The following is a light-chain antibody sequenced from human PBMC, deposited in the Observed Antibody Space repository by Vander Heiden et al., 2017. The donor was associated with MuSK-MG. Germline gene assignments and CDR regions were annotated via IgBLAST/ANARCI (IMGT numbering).Light chain of an antibody. Sequence: EIVLTQSPATLSLSPGERATLSCRASQSVSSYLAWYQQKPGQAPRLLIYDASNSATGIPARFSGSGSGTDFTITCSSLEPEDFAVYYCQQRSNWHSFGGGTKVEIK. CDR3: QQRSNWHS. J-gene: IGKJ4*01. V-gene: IGKV3-11*01. CDR1: QSVSSY. CDR2: DAS.